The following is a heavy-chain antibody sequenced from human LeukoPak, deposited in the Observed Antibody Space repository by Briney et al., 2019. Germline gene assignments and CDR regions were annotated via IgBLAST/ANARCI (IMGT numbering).Heavy chain of an antibody. CDR1: GFTFSSYS. CDR2: IKQDGSEK. J-gene: IGHJ4*02. D-gene: IGHD3-10*01. V-gene: IGHV3-7*01. Sequence: GGSLRLSCTASGFTFSSYSMNWVRQAPGKGLEWVANIKQDGSEKYYVDSVKGRFTISRDNAKNSLYLQMNSLRAEDTAVYYCARDELWFGESDYWGQGTLVTVSS. CDR3: ARDELWFGESDY.